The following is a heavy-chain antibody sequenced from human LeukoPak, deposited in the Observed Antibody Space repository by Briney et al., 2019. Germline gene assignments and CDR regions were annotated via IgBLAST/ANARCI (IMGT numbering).Heavy chain of an antibody. D-gene: IGHD4-17*01. CDR2: ISYDGSNK. V-gene: IGHV3-30-3*01. J-gene: IGHJ4*02. CDR3: ATLDYGDYSY. CDR1: GFTFSSYA. Sequence: GGSLRLSCAASGFTFSSYAMHWVRQAPGKGLEWVAVISYDGSNKYYADSVKGRFTISRDNSKNTLYLQMNSLRAEDTAVYYCATLDYGDYSYWGLGTLVTVSS.